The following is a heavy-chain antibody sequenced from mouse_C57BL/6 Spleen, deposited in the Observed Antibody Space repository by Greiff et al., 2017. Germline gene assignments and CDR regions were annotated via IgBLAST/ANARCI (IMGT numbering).Heavy chain of an antibody. V-gene: IGHV1-26*01. CDR3: AREWGERGAWFAY. CDR2: INPNNGGT. J-gene: IGHJ3*01. D-gene: IGHD2-13*01. Sequence: EVPLQQSGPELVKPGASVKISCKASGYTFTDYFMNWVKQSHGKSLEWIGDINPNNGGTSYNQKFKGKATLTVDKFSSTAYMALRSLTSEDSAVYYCAREWGERGAWFAYWGQGTLVTVSA. CDR1: GYTFTDYF.